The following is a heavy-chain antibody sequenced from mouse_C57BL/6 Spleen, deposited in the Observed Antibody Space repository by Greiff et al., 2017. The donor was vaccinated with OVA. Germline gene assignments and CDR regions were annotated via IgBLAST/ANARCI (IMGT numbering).Heavy chain of an antibody. J-gene: IGHJ1*03. CDR2: SRNKANDYTT. CDR1: GFTFSDFY. D-gene: IGHD2-1*01. CDR3: ARDDYYGNWCFDV. V-gene: IGHV7-1*01. Sequence: EVKVVESGGGLVQSGRSLRLSCATSGFTFSDFYMEWVRQAPGQGLEWIAASRNKANDYTTEYSASVKGRFIVSRDTSQSILYLQMNALRAEDTAIYYCARDDYYGNWCFDVWGTGTTVTVSS.